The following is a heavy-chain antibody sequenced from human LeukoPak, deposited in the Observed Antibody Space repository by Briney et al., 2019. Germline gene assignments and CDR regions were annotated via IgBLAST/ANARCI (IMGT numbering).Heavy chain of an antibody. CDR1: GFTFDDYA. CDR3: AKDNTAMVTTYFDY. Sequence: GRSLRLSCAASGFTFDDYAMHWVRQATGKGLEWVSGISWNSGSIGYADSVKGRFTISRDNAKNSLYLQMNSLRAEDMALYYCAKDNTAMVTTYFDYWGQGTLVTVSS. CDR2: ISWNSGSI. J-gene: IGHJ4*02. V-gene: IGHV3-9*03. D-gene: IGHD5-18*01.